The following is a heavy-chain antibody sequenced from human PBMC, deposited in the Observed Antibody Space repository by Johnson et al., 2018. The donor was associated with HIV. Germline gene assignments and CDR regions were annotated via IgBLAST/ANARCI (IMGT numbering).Heavy chain of an antibody. CDR3: ARSVGYCGGDCSDAFDV. Sequence: VQLVESGGGVVQPGRSLRLSCAASGFTFSSYWMHWVRQAPGKGLEWVANINQEGSEKYYVDSVKGRFTISRDNAKNLVYLQMYSLRAEETAIYYCARSVGYCGGDCSDAFDVWGQGTMVTVSS. CDR2: INQEGSEK. D-gene: IGHD2-21*02. CDR1: GFTFSSYW. J-gene: IGHJ3*01. V-gene: IGHV3-7*01.